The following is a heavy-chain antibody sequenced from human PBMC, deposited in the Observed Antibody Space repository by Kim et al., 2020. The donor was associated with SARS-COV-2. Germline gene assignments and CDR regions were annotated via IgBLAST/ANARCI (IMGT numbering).Heavy chain of an antibody. V-gene: IGHV1-2*06. CDR3: ARGFYDSSGYHDTLDF. CDR2: INPNSGAT. D-gene: IGHD3-22*01. Sequence: ASVKVSCKASGYSFTGYYMHWVRQAPGQGLEWMGRINPNSGATTYARNFRGRVTMTRDTSISTSYMELSSLRSDDTAVYYCARGFYDSSGYHDTLDFWDQGTLVTVSP. CDR1: GYSFTGYY. J-gene: IGHJ4*02.